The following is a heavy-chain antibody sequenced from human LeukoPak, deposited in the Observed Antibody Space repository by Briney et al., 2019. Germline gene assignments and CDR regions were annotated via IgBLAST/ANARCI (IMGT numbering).Heavy chain of an antibody. J-gene: IGHJ4*02. D-gene: IGHD2-2*01. V-gene: IGHV3-21*01. CDR3: ASPREYQLLYFGY. CDR2: ISSSSSYI. Sequence: GALILSCAASGFTFSSYSMNWVRQAPGKGLEWVSSISSSSSYIYYADSVKGRFTISRDNAKNSLYLQMNSLRAEDTAVYYCASPREYQLLYFGYWGQGTLVTVSS. CDR1: GFTFSSYS.